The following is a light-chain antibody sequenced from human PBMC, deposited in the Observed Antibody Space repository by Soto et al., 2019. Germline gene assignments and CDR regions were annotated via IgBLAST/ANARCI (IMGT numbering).Light chain of an antibody. CDR1: NGDVGAYSY. CDR3: SSYTAFTTYV. J-gene: IGLJ1*01. CDR2: DVG. Sequence: QSVLAQPASVSGSPGQSITISCTGTNGDVGAYSYVSWYQQYPGKAPKLLIYDVGARPSGISDRFSGSKSGNTASLTISGLQAEDEADYYCSSYTAFTTYVFGSGTKVTVL. V-gene: IGLV2-14*03.